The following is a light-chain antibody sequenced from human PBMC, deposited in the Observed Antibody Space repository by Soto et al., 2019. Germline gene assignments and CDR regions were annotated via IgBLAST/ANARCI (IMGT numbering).Light chain of an antibody. CDR1: QSVRNTY. CDR2: GVS. V-gene: IGKV3-20*01. CDR3: QQYSSTPAT. J-gene: IGKJ4*01. Sequence: LSQSPGTQSLSPGERATLSCRASQSVRNTYSAWYQQKPGQAPRLLIYGVSSRATGIPDRFSGSGSGTDFTLTISRLEPGDFAVYYCQQYSSTPATLGGGTKVDIK.